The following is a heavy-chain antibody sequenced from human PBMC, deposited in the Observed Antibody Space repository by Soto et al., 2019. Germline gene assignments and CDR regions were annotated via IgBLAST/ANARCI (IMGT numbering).Heavy chain of an antibody. V-gene: IGHV1-18*01. CDR3: ARAAYYYDSSGYYPGDY. CDR2: ISAYNGNT. J-gene: IGHJ4*02. Sequence: ASVKVSCKASGYTFTSYGISWVRQAPGQGLEWMGWISAYNGNTNYAQKLQGRVTMTPDTSTNTAYMELRNLRSDDTAVYYCARAAYYYDSSGYYPGDYWGQGSLVTVSS. CDR1: GYTFTSYG. D-gene: IGHD3-22*01.